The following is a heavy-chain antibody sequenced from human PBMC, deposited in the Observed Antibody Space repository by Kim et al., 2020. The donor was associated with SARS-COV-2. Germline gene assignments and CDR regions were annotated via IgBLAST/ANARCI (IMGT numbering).Heavy chain of an antibody. Sequence: SETLSLTCTVSGGSVNSSSNYWGWIRQPPGKGLEWIGNIYYSGSTFYTYYSPSFKSRVTISLHTSKNQFSLKVTSVTAAYTAVYYCARAPAGGGLDYWG. CDR2: IYYSGSTFYT. D-gene: IGHD3-10*01. CDR1: GGSVNSSSNY. J-gene: IGHJ4*01. V-gene: IGHV4-39*07. CDR3: ARAPAGGGLDY.